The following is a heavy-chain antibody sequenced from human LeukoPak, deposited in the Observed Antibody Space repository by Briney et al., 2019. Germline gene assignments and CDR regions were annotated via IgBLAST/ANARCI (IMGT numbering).Heavy chain of an antibody. CDR2: INHSGST. V-gene: IGHV4-34*01. CDR3: ARGSPGGSYVDY. CDR1: GGSFSGYY. D-gene: IGHD1-26*01. J-gene: IGHJ4*02. Sequence: SETLSLTCAVYGGSFSGYYWSWIRQPPGKGLERIGEINHSGSTNYNPSLKSRVTISVDTSKNQFSLKLSSVTAADTAVYYCARGSPGGSYVDYWGQGTLVTVSS.